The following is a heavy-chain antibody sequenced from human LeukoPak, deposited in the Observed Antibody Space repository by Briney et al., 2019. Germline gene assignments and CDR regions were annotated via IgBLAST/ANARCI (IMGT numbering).Heavy chain of an antibody. D-gene: IGHD3-10*01. CDR3: AKENYYGSGSYQYYFDY. CDR2: ISGSGDTI. CDR1: GFTLSTYS. V-gene: IGHV3-48*01. J-gene: IGHJ4*02. Sequence: GGSLRLSCSASGFTLSTYSMDWVRQAPGKGLEWLSYISGSGDTIYYADSVKGRFTISRDNSKNTLYLQMNSLRAEDTAVYYCAKENYYGSGSYQYYFDYWGQGTLVTVSS.